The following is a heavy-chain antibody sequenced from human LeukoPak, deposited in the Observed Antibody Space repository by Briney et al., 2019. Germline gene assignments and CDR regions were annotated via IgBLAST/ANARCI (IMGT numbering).Heavy chain of an antibody. CDR3: ASLYCSSTSCYLFH. CDR2: IYYSGST. D-gene: IGHD2-2*01. CDR1: GGSISSYY. V-gene: IGHV4-59*08. J-gene: IGHJ4*02. Sequence: SETLSLTCTVSGGSISSYYWSWTRQTPGKGLEWIGYIYYSGSTNYNPSLKSRVSISVDTSKNQFSLKLSSVTAADTALYYCASLYCSSTSCYLFHWGQGTLVTVSS.